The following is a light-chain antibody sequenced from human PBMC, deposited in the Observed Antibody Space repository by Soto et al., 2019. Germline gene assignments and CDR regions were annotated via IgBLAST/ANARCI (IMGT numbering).Light chain of an antibody. CDR3: QTWTTGIQV. Sequence: QSVLTQSPSASDSLGASVKLTCTLSSGHSSYAIAWHQQQPEKGPRYLMKVNSDGSHNKGDGIPDRFSGSSSGAERYLTISSLQSEDEADYYCQTWTTGIQVFGGGTQLTVL. V-gene: IGLV4-69*01. J-gene: IGLJ2*01. CDR2: VNSDGSH. CDR1: SGHSSYA.